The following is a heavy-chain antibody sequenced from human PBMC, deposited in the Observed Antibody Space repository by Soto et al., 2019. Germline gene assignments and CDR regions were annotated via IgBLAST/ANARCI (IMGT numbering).Heavy chain of an antibody. Sequence: ASVKVSCKTSGYTFTAYGLAWLRQAPGQRPEWMGWVSTNNADTNYAQKFQGRVTMTTETSTRTTYMELRSLRSDDTAVYYCARDMHAGFTHYFDPWGQGTLVTVSS. V-gene: IGHV1-18*01. D-gene: IGHD1-26*01. CDR3: ARDMHAGFTHYFDP. CDR1: GYTFTAYG. CDR2: VSTNNADT. J-gene: IGHJ5*02.